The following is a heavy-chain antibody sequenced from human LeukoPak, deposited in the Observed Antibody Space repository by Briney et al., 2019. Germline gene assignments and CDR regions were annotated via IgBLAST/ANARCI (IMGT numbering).Heavy chain of an antibody. Sequence: ASVKVSCKASGYTFTSYAMNWVRQAPGQGLEWMGWINTNTGNPTYAQGFTGRFVFSLDTSVSTAYLQISSLKAEDTAVYYCAKGFPDYCSSPSCPNNWFDPWGQGTLVTVSS. CDR2: INTNTGNP. V-gene: IGHV7-4-1*02. CDR3: AKGFPDYCSSPSCPNNWFDP. J-gene: IGHJ5*02. CDR1: GYTFTSYA. D-gene: IGHD2-2*01.